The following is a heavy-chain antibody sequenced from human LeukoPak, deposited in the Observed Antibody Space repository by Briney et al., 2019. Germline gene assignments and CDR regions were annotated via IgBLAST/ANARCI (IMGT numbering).Heavy chain of an antibody. CDR2: IKQDGSEK. D-gene: IGHD1-26*01. CDR3: AKEGAITQYFQH. J-gene: IGHJ1*01. Sequence: GGSLRLSSAASGFTFSNYWMSWVRQAPGKGLEWVANIKQDGSEKYYVNSVKGRFTISRDNAKNSLYLQMNSLRAEDTALYYCAKEGAITQYFQHWGQGTLVTVSS. V-gene: IGHV3-7*03. CDR1: GFTFSNYW.